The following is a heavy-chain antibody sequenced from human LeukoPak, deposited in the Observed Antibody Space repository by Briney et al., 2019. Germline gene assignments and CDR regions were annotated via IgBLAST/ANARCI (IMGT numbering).Heavy chain of an antibody. V-gene: IGHV4-59*01. J-gene: IGHJ6*02. D-gene: IGHD2-15*01. CDR2: FYDNGNTNHKYDSGST. CDR1: RGSISTYY. Sequence: SETLSLTCTASRGSISTYYWSWIRQPPGKRLEWIGSFYDNGNTNHKYDSGSTDYNPSLKSRVTISVDTSKNQFSLRLTSVTAAGTAVYFCATSVRRGWYHGMDVWGRGTTVTVSS. CDR3: ATSVRRGWYHGMDV.